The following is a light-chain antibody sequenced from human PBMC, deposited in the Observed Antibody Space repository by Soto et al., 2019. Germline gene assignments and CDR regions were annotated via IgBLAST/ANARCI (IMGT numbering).Light chain of an antibody. V-gene: IGKV3-20*01. Sequence: EIVLTQSPGTLSLSPGERATLSCRASQTVSSSYLAWYQQKPGQAPRLLIYGPSSRATGIPVRFSGSGSGTDFTLIISRLEPEDFAVYYCQQYGNSPRTFGRGTKVEIK. CDR2: GPS. CDR3: QQYGNSPRT. CDR1: QTVSSSY. J-gene: IGKJ1*01.